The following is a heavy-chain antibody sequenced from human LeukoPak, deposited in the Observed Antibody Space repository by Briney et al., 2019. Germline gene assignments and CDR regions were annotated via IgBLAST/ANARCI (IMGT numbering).Heavy chain of an antibody. CDR3: ARGSYIAAVEY. V-gene: IGHV4-59*01. D-gene: IGHD6-13*01. J-gene: IGHJ4*02. CDR2: IYYSGST. Sequence: SETLSLTCTVSGGSISSYYWNWLRQPPGKGLEWIGYIYYSGSTNYNPSLKSRVTISVDTSKNQFSLRLSSVTAADTAVYYCARGSYIAAVEYWGQGTLVTVSS. CDR1: GGSISSYY.